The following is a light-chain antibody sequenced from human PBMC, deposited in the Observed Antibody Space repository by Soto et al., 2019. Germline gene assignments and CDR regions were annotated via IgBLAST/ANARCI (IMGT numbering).Light chain of an antibody. V-gene: IGKV3-11*01. CDR1: QSVSSH. J-gene: IGKJ5*01. Sequence: EIGLTQSPATLSLSPGERATLSCRASQSVSSHLAWYQQKPGQAPRLLIYDASNRATGIPPRFSGSGSGTDFTLTISSLEPEDSAVYYCQQRHMWPITFGQGTRLETK. CDR2: DAS. CDR3: QQRHMWPIT.